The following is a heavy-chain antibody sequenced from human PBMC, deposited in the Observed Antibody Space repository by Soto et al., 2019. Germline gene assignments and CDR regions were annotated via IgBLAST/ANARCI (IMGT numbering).Heavy chain of an antibody. Sequence: GGSLRLSCAASGFTFSSYAMSWVRQAPGKGLEWVSAISGSGGSTYYADSVKGRFTISRDNSKNTLYLQMNSLRAEDTAVYYCAKDKEGGNYYYYGMDVWGQGTTVTVSS. V-gene: IGHV3-23*01. CDR2: ISGSGGST. CDR1: GFTFSSYA. J-gene: IGHJ6*02. D-gene: IGHD3-16*01. CDR3: AKDKEGGNYYYYGMDV.